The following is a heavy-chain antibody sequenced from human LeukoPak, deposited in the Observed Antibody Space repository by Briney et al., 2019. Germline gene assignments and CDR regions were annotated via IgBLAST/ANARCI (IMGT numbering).Heavy chain of an antibody. CDR3: ARDSITIFGVINY. CDR1: EFAFSTYN. J-gene: IGHJ4*02. CDR2: ISSSSSTI. D-gene: IGHD3-3*01. V-gene: IGHV3-48*01. Sequence: GSLRLSCAASEFAFSTYNMNWVRQAPGKGLEWVSYISSSSSTIYYADSVKGRFTISRDNAKNSLYLQMNSLRAEDTAVYYCARDSITIFGVINYWGQGTLVTVSS.